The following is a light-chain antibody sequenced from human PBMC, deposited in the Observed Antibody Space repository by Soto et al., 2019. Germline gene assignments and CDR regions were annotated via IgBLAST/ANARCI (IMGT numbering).Light chain of an antibody. CDR1: QDIGTY. CDR2: DAS. Sequence: IRLTQSPSSFSASTGDRVSITCRATQDIGTYLAWYQQIPGKAPKLLIYDASTLQTGVPSRFSGSGSGTDFTLTISYLQSEDFGTYYCLQFYNYPRTFGQGTKVDIK. J-gene: IGKJ1*01. V-gene: IGKV1-8*01. CDR3: LQFYNYPRT.